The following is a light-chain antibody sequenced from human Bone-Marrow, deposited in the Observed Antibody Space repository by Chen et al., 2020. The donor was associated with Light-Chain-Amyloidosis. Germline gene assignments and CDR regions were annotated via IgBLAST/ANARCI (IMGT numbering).Light chain of an antibody. J-gene: IGLJ3*02. CDR2: DDS. Sequence: SYVLTQPSSVSVAPGQTATIAGGGNSLGTTSVHWYQQTPGQAPLLVVYDDSYRPSGIPERLSGSNAGNTATLTVSRVEAGDEADYYCQVWDRSSDRPVFGGGTKLTVL. V-gene: IGLV3-21*02. CDR3: QVWDRSSDRPV. CDR1: SLGTTS.